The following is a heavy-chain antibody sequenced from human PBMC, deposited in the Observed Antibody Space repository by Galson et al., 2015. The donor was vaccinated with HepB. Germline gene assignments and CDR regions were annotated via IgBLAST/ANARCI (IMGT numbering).Heavy chain of an antibody. CDR3: ARQGVYYYDSSGYYPAPFDY. Sequence: QSGAEVKKPGESLKISCKGSGYSFTSYWIGWVRQMPGKGLEWMGILYPGDSDTRYSPSFQGQVTISADKSISTAYLQWSSLKASDTAMYYCARQGVYYYDSSGYYPAPFDYWGQGTLVTVSS. CDR2: LYPGDSDT. D-gene: IGHD3-22*01. V-gene: IGHV5-51*01. CDR1: GYSFTSYW. J-gene: IGHJ4*02.